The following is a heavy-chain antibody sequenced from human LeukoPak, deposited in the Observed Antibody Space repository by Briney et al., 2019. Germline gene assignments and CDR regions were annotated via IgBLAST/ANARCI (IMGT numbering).Heavy chain of an antibody. CDR2: IYSGGNT. V-gene: IGHV3-53*01. J-gene: IGHJ3*02. CDR3: AREGSANAFDI. Sequence: HTGGSLRLSCAASGFTVSSNYMSWVRQAPGKGLEWVSVIYSGGNTYYADSVKGRFTTSRDNSKNTLYLQMNSLRAEDTAFYYCAREGSANAFDIWGQGTMVTVSS. D-gene: IGHD3-10*01. CDR1: GFTVSSNY.